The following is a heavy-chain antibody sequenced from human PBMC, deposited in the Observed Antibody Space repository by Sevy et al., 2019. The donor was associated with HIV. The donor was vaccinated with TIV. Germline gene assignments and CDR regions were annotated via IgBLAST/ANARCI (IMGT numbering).Heavy chain of an antibody. CDR3: VRDRIAAAGGYFDN. CDR1: GGSLSSGSYY. J-gene: IGHJ4*02. CDR2: ISYIGST. Sequence: SETLSLTCTVSGGSLSSGSYYWSWIQQPPGKGLEWIGYISYIGSTNYNPSPKSRVTISVDTSKNQLSLRLTSVTAADTAVYYCVRDRIAAAGGYFDNWGQGTLVTVSS. D-gene: IGHD6-13*01. V-gene: IGHV4-61*01.